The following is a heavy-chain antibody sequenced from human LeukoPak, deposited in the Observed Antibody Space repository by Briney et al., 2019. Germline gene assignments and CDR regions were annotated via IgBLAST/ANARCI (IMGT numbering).Heavy chain of an antibody. CDR1: GGSFSGYY. V-gene: IGHV4-34*01. Sequence: SETLSLNCAVYGGSFSGYYWSWIRQPPGKGLEWIGEINHSGSTNYNPSLKSRVTISVDTSKTQFSLKLSSVTAADTAVYYCARGRGFGGNARFDYWGQGTLVTVSS. CDR3: ARGRGFGGNARFDY. D-gene: IGHD4-23*01. J-gene: IGHJ4*02. CDR2: INHSGST.